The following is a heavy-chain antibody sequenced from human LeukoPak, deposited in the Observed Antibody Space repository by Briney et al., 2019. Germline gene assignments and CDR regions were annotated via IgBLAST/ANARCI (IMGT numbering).Heavy chain of an antibody. V-gene: IGHV3-66*01. CDR2: IYSGGST. D-gene: IGHD4-4*01. CDR1: GFTVSSNY. CDR3: ARTDYSNYGAPFDY. Sequence: PGGSLRLSCAASGFTVSSNYMSWVRQAPGKGLEWVSVIYSGGSTYYADSVKGRFTISRDNSKNTLYLQMNSLRVEDTAVYYCARTDYSNYGAPFDYWGQGTLVTVSS. J-gene: IGHJ4*02.